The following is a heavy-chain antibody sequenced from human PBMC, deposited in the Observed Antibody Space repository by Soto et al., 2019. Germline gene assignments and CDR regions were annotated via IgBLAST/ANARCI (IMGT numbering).Heavy chain of an antibody. CDR3: ARGRDGDY. J-gene: IGHJ4*02. CDR2: ISAHNGNT. V-gene: IGHV1-18*01. CDR1: GYTFTSYG. D-gene: IGHD6-6*01. Sequence: QVHLVQSGAEVKKPGASVKVSCKGSGYTFTSYGITWVRQAPGQGLEWMGWISAHNGNTNYAQKFQGRVTVTRDTATSPAYLELRSLRSDDTDVYYCARGRDGDYWGQGALVTVSS.